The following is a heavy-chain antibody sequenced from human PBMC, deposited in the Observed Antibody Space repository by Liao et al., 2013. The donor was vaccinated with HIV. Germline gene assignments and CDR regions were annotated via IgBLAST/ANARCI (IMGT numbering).Heavy chain of an antibody. V-gene: IGHV4-34*01. D-gene: IGHD1-26*01. CDR2: INHSGST. J-gene: IGHJ2*01. CDR1: GGSFSGYY. CDR3: ARVQWEPAPNWYSDL. Sequence: QVQLQQWGAGLLKPSETLSLTCAVYGGSFSGYYWSWIRQPPGKGLEWIGEINHSGSTNSNPSLKSRVSISADTSSNHVSLKLTSVTAADTAVYYCARVQWEPAPNWYSDLWGRGTLVIVSS.